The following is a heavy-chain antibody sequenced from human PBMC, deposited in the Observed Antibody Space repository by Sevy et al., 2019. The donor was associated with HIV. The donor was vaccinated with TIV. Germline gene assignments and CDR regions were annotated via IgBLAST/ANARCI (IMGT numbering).Heavy chain of an antibody. CDR1: GFTFNSYW. V-gene: IGHV3-7*01. CDR2: IKQDGSEK. D-gene: IGHD5-12*01. Sequence: GGSLRLSCAASGFTFNSYWMSWVRQAPGKGLEWVANIKQDGSEKYYVDSVKGRFTISRDNSQNSLFLKMNTLRAEETAVYYCAREGSPYDTYYYYYGLDVWGQGTTVTVSS. J-gene: IGHJ6*02. CDR3: AREGSPYDTYYYYYGLDV.